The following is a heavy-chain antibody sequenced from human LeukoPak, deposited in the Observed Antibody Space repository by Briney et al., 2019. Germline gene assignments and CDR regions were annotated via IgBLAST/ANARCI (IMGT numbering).Heavy chain of an antibody. Sequence: ASVKVSCKASGYTFTSYGISWVRQAPGQGLEWMGWISAYNGNTIYAQKLQGRVTMTTDTSTSTAYMELRSLRSDDTAVYYCAREGPAYRRPEMATIDSWGQGTLVTVS. CDR1: GYTFTSYG. CDR3: AREGPAYRRPEMATIDS. V-gene: IGHV1-18*01. J-gene: IGHJ4*02. CDR2: ISAYNGNT. D-gene: IGHD5-24*01.